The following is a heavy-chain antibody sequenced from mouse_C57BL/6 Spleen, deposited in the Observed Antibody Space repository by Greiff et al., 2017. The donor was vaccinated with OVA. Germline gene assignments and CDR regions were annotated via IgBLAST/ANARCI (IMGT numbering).Heavy chain of an antibody. Sequence: QVHVKQPGAELVKPGASVKLSCKASGYTFTSYWMHWVKQRPGRGLEWIGRIDPNSGGTKYNEKFKSKATLTVDKPSSTAYMQLSSLTSEDSAVYYCARSRGYDYDPLYAMDYWGQGTSVTVSS. V-gene: IGHV1-72*01. J-gene: IGHJ4*01. D-gene: IGHD2-4*01. CDR3: ARSRGYDYDPLYAMDY. CDR1: GYTFTSYW. CDR2: IDPNSGGT.